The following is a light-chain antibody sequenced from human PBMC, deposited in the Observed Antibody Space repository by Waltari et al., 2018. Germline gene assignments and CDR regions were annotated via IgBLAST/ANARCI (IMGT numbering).Light chain of an antibody. CDR2: KAS. V-gene: IGKV1-5*03. Sequence: DIQMTQSPSTLSASVGDRVPITCRASQSIRNWLAWDQQKPGKDPKLRISKASNLQSGVPSSVSGSGSGTEFTLTSSSLQPDDCATDDCQQYSGECTFGQGTKVEIK. J-gene: IGKJ1*01. CDR1: QSIRNW. CDR3: QQYSGECT.